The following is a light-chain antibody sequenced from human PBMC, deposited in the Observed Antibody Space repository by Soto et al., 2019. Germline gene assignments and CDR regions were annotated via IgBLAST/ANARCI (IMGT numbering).Light chain of an antibody. CDR1: QSISNH. CDR3: QQSYRSPPT. CDR2: AAS. J-gene: IGKJ1*01. Sequence: DIQMTQSPSSLSASVEDRVIITCRASQSISNHLNWYQQKPGQAPKLLIFAASSLQSGVPSRFSGSRSGPDFTLTISSLQPEDFAIYYCQQSYRSPPTFGQGTKVEIK. V-gene: IGKV1-39*01.